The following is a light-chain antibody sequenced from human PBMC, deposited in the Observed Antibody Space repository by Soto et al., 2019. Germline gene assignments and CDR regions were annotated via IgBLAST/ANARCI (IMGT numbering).Light chain of an antibody. CDR1: QSLLYNNTYNY. CDR3: MQALQSLT. Sequence: EIVMTQSPLTLPVTPVEPASISFRSSQSLLYNNTYNYLDWYVQKPGQSPQLLIYFGSNRAPGVPDRFSGSGSGTDFTLKINRVEAEDVGTYYCMQALQSLTFGQGTRLEIK. CDR2: FGS. J-gene: IGKJ5*01. V-gene: IGKV2-28*01.